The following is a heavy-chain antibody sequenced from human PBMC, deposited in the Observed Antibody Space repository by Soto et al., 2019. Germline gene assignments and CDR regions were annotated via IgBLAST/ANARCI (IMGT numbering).Heavy chain of an antibody. V-gene: IGHV3-23*01. CDR3: AKILSVVTSYYYGMDA. CDR1: AFSFSTYP. D-gene: IGHD2-21*02. CDR2: ISGSGDKT. J-gene: IGHJ6*02. Sequence: AGSLTPSCAASAFSFSTYPMVWVCQAPRNRLEAFSSISGSGDKTSYKDSVSGRFTISRDNTRNTVDLQMNSLRPEDTAVYYCAKILSVVTSYYYGMDAWGQGTTVTVSS.